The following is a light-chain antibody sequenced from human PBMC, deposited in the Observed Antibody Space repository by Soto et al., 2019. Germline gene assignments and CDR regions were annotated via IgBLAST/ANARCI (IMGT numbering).Light chain of an antibody. V-gene: IGKV1-5*01. CDR3: QQSYNIPPIT. J-gene: IGKJ5*01. Sequence: DIQVTQSPATLSASVGDRVTFTCRASQSIGNRLAWYQQKPGKAPKFLIYDASSLQGGVPSRFSGGGSGTEFTLTISSLQPEDFATYYCQQSYNIPPITFGQGTRLEIK. CDR2: DAS. CDR1: QSIGNR.